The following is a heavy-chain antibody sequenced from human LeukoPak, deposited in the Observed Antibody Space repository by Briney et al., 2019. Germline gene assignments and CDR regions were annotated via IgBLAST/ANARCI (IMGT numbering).Heavy chain of an antibody. V-gene: IGHV3-23*01. CDR3: ARELFDFDY. Sequence: GGSLRLSCAASGFTFDNFAMTWVRQAPGKGLEWVSEITGSGGSTYYADSVKGRFTISRDNSKNTLYLQMNSLRAEDTAIYYCARELFDFDYWGQGTLVTVSS. CDR2: ITGSGGST. D-gene: IGHD3-10*01. J-gene: IGHJ4*02. CDR1: GFTFDNFA.